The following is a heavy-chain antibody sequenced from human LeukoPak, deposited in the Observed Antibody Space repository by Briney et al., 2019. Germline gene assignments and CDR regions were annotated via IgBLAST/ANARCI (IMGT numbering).Heavy chain of an antibody. J-gene: IGHJ4*02. CDR3: VRDRFGEGGR. Sequence: GGSLRLSCAASGLTFSSYELNWVRQAPGKGLEWVSYIGSSGSTIYYADSVKGRFTISRDNAKNSLYLQMSSLRVEDTAVYYCVRDRFGEGGRWGQGTLVTVSS. CDR1: GLTFSSYE. CDR2: IGSSGSTI. V-gene: IGHV3-48*03. D-gene: IGHD3-16*01.